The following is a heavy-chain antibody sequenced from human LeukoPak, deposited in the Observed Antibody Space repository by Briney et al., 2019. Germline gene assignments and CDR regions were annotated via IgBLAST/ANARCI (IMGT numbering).Heavy chain of an antibody. CDR2: ISGSGGST. CDR1: GSTFSSYA. Sequence: PGGSLRLSCAASGSTFSSYAMSWVRQAPGKGLEWVSAISGSGGSTYYADSVKGRFTIFRDNSKNTLYLQMNSLRAEDTAVYYCAKAETYYDFWSGFENRYFDYWGQGTLVTVSS. V-gene: IGHV3-23*01. CDR3: AKAETYYDFWSGFENRYFDY. D-gene: IGHD3-3*01. J-gene: IGHJ4*02.